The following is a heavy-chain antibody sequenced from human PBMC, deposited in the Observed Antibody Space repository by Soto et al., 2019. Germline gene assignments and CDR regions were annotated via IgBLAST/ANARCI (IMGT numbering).Heavy chain of an antibody. J-gene: IGHJ4*02. D-gene: IGHD5-18*01. CDR2: ISAYTGNT. V-gene: IGHV1-18*01. CDR3: ARDGGYSGDY. CDR1: GYIFNSFG. Sequence: ASVKVSCKASGYIFNSFGISWVRQAPGQGLEWMGWISAYTGNTKYAQNFQGRVTMTTDTSTSTAYMELRSLRSDDTAVYYCARDGGYSGDYWGQGTLVTVSS.